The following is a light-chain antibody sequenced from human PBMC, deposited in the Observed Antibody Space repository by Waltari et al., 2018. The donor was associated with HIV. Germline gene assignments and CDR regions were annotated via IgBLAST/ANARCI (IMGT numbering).Light chain of an antibody. V-gene: IGLV3-19*01. CDR3: NSRDSSDNRHNYV. J-gene: IGLJ1*01. Sequence: SSELTQDPAVSVALGQTVRITCQGDSLRSYYASWYQQKPGQAPVLVIYGKNNRPSGIPDRVSGASSGNTAFLTITGAQAEDEADYYCNSRDSSDNRHNYVFGTGTKVTVL. CDR2: GKN. CDR1: SLRSYY.